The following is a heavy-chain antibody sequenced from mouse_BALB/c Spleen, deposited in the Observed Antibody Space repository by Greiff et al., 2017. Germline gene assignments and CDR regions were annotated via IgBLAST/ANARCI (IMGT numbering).Heavy chain of an antibody. CDR3: ARRTGYAMDY. V-gene: IGHV14-3*02. CDR2: IDPANGNT. D-gene: IGHD3-3*01. J-gene: IGHJ4*01. CDR1: GFNIKDTY. Sequence: VQLKQSGAELVKPGASVKLSCTASGFNIKDTYMHWVKQRPERGLEWIGRIDPANGNTKYDPKFQGKATITADTSSNTAYLQLSSLTSEDTAVYYCARRTGYAMDYWGQGTSVTVSS.